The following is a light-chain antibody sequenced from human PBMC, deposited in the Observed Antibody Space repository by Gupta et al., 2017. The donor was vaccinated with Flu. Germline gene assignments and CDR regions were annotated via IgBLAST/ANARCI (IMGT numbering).Light chain of an antibody. J-gene: IGKJ1*01. CDR1: QSVFFSSNDKNY. CDR3: QQYYTAPPT. CDR2: WAS. V-gene: IGKV4-1*01. Sequence: IVMTQSPDSLAVSLGERATINCKSSQSVFFSSNDKNYLSWYQQKPGQPPRLLIYWASTRESGVPDRFSGRGSGTDFTLTISVRQAEDVAVYYCQQYYTAPPTFGQGTRVAI.